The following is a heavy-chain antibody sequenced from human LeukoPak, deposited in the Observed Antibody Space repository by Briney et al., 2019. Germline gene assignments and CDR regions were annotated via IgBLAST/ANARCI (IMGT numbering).Heavy chain of an antibody. V-gene: IGHV4-59*08. D-gene: IGHD3-10*01. J-gene: IGHJ4*02. CDR1: GGSITSYH. CDR3: ARHFGSNDY. Sequence: PSETLSLTCTVSGGSITSYHWSWIRQPPGKGLEWIGYISYSGSTNYNPSLKSRVTISVDTSKNQFSLKLSSVTAADTAVYYCARHFGSNDYWGQGTLVTVSS. CDR2: ISYSGST.